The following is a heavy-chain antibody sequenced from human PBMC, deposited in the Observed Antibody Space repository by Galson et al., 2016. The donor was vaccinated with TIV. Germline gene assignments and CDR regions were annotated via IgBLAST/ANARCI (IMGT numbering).Heavy chain of an antibody. V-gene: IGHV1-2*02. CDR1: GYRFTVYR. CDR3: TRGGGGAYTFDAFDI. CDR2: IHPQNGGA. D-gene: IGHD2/OR15-2a*01. Sequence: SVKVSCKASGYRFTVYRVHWVRQAPGQGLEWMGWIHPQNGGANYAQKFQGRVTLTRDTSISPVYMELRRLKSDDTAVYFCTRGGGGAYTFDAFDIWGQGTMVTVSS. J-gene: IGHJ3*02.